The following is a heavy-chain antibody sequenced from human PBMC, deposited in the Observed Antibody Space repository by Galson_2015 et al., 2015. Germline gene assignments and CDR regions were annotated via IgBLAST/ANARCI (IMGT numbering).Heavy chain of an antibody. CDR1: GFTFSNAW. V-gene: IGHV3-15*01. CDR3: TTATPNCGGDCYWGDPFDY. CDR2: IKSKTDGGTT. Sequence: SLRLSCAASGFTFSNAWMSWVRQAPGKGLEWVGRIKSKTDGGTTDYAAPVKGRFTISRDDSKNTLYLQMNSLKTEDAAVYYCTTATPNCGGDCYWGDPFDYRGQGTLVTVSS. J-gene: IGHJ4*02. D-gene: IGHD2-21*02.